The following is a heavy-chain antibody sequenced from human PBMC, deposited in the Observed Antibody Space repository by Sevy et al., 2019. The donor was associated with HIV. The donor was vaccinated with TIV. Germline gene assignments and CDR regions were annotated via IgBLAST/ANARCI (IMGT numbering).Heavy chain of an antibody. CDR1: GFTFSSYA. CDR3: AKDAGDCSGGSCYNYGMDV. Sequence: GGSLRLSCAVSGFTFSSYAMNWVRQAPGKGLEWVSDISGSGGSTYHADSVKGRFTISRDNSKNTLYLQMNSLRAEDTAVYYCAKDAGDCSGGSCYNYGMDVWGQGTTVTVSS. J-gene: IGHJ6*02. V-gene: IGHV3-23*01. D-gene: IGHD2-15*01. CDR2: ISGSGGST.